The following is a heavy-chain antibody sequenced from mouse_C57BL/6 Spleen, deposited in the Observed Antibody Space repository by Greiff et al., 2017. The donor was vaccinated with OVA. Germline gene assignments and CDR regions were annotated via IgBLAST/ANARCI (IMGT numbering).Heavy chain of an antibody. V-gene: IGHV5-4*01. D-gene: IGHD1-1*01. J-gene: IGHJ2*01. CDR1: GFTFSSYA. CDR2: ISDGGSYT. CDR3: ARESGSSYWYFDY. Sequence: EVQVVESGGGLVKPGGSLKLSCAASGFTFSSYAMSWVRQTPEKRLEWVATISDGGSYTYYPDNVKGRFTISRDNAKNNLYLQMSHLKSEDTAMYYCARESGSSYWYFDYWGQGTTLTVSS.